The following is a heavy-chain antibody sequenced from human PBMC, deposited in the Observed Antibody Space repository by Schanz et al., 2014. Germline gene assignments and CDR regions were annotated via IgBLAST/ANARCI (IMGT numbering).Heavy chain of an antibody. CDR2: IHSSGST. V-gene: IGHV4-4*07. Sequence: QVQLQESGPGLMKPSETLSLTCIVSGGSMTTYYWSWIRQPAGKGLEWIGRIHSSGSTDYNPSLKSRVSMSIDTSKNQFSLKLSSGTAADTAVYYCARGGRTTYNYYYGMDVWGQGTTVTVSS. CDR3: ARGGRTTYNYYYGMDV. J-gene: IGHJ6*02. CDR1: GGSMTTYY. D-gene: IGHD1-1*01.